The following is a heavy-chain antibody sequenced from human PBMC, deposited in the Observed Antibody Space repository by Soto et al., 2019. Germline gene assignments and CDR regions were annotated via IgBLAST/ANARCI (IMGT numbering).Heavy chain of an antibody. J-gene: IGHJ6*02. CDR2: SYYTGNT. CDR3: ARESDIPYCIDG. CDR1: YGSISNYY. Sequence: SETLSLTCTVAYGSISNYYWNWIRQPPGKGLEWIGYSYYTGNTYSNPSLKSRFTLSLDTSKNQLSQELTSVSPADTAAYYCARESDIPYCIDGWGQGTTVAVSS. V-gene: IGHV4-59*01.